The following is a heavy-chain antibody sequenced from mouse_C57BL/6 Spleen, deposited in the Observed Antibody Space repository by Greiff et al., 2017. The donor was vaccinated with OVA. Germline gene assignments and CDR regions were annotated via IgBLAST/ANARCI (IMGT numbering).Heavy chain of an antibody. D-gene: IGHD4-1*02. V-gene: IGHV3-6*01. J-gene: IGHJ2*01. Sequence: EVQLQESGPGLVKPSQSLSLTCSVTGYSITSGYYWNWIRQFPGNKLEWMGYISYDGSNNYNPSLKNRISITRDTSKNQFYLKLNSVTTEDTATYYCAKGRNWEAGYYFDYWGQGTTLTVSS. CDR1: GYSITSGYY. CDR3: AKGRNWEAGYYFDY. CDR2: ISYDGSN.